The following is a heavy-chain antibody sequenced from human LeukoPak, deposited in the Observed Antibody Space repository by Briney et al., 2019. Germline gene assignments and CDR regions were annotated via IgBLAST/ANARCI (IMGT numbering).Heavy chain of an antibody. V-gene: IGHV3-20*01. CDR3: ARDVGYEYFWFDP. CDR2: TNWRGGST. CDR1: GFTFENYG. D-gene: IGHD5-12*01. J-gene: IGHJ5*02. Sequence: GGSLRLSCAAPGFTFENYGMSWVRQVPGKGLEWVSGTNWRGGSTDYADPVKGRCTISRDNAKNSVYLQMNNLRAEDTALYHCARDVGYEYFWFDPWGQGTLVTVSS.